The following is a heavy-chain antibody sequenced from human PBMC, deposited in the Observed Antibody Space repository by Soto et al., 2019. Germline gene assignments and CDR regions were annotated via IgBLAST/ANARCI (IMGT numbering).Heavy chain of an antibody. Sequence: EVQLVESGGGLVKPGGSLRLSCAGTGFTFSNAWMNWVRQAPGKGLEWVGRIKSKADGETIDYAAPVKGRFIISRDDSTNMVSLQMNSLKTEDTAVYYCATGGFYLDYWGQGTLVTVSS. D-gene: IGHD3-16*01. CDR2: IKSKADGETI. CDR1: GFTFSNAW. V-gene: IGHV3-15*07. CDR3: ATGGFYLDY. J-gene: IGHJ4*02.